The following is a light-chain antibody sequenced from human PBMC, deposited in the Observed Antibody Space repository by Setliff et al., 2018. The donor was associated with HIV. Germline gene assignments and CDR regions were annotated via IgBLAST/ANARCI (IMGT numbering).Light chain of an antibody. J-gene: IGLJ1*01. CDR1: SSDVGGYNY. CDR3: CSYAGSSTPYV. V-gene: IGLV2-23*02. CDR2: DVT. Sequence: QSALTQPASVSGSPGQSITISCTGTSSDVGGYNYVSWYQQHPGKAPKLMIYDVTKRPSGVSNRFSGSKSGNTASLTISGLQAEDEADYYCCSYAGSSTPYVFGTGTTVT.